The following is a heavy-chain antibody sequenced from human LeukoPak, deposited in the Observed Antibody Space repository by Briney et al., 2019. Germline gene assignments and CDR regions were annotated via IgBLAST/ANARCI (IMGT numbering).Heavy chain of an antibody. Sequence: GGSLRLSCAASGFTFSSHAMSWVRQAPGKGLEWVSAISGSGGSTYYADSVKGRFTISRDNSKNTLYLQMNSLRAEDTAVYYCAKVSREYSSSSADYWGQGTLVTVSS. CDR1: GFTFSSHA. CDR3: AKVSREYSSSSADY. CDR2: ISGSGGST. D-gene: IGHD6-6*01. V-gene: IGHV3-23*01. J-gene: IGHJ4*02.